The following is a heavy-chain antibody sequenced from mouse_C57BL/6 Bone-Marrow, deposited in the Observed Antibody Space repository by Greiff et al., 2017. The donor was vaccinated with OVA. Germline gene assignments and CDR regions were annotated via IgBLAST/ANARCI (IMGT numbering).Heavy chain of an antibody. CDR3: AIVPYWYFYV. CDR2: IYPGSGIT. J-gene: IGHJ1*03. V-gene: IGHV1-55*01. CDR1: GYTFTSYW. D-gene: IGHD2-5*01. Sequence: QVQLQQPGAELVKPGASVKMSCKASGYTFTSYWINWVKQRPGHGLEWIGDIYPGSGITNYNEKFKGKATLTVDTSSSTAYMQLRSLTSEDSAFYYCAIVPYWYFYVGGTGTTVTVSS.